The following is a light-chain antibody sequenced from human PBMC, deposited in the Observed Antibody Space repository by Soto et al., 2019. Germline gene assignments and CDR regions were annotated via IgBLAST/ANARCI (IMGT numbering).Light chain of an antibody. CDR2: AAS. Sequence: AIRMTQSTSSLSASTGDRVTITCRASQGISSYLAWYQQKPGKAPKLLIYAASTLQSGVPSRFSGSGSGTDFTLTISCLQSEDFATYYCQQYYSYPPLTFGQGTKV. CDR3: QQYYSYPPLT. V-gene: IGKV1-8*01. J-gene: IGKJ1*01. CDR1: QGISSY.